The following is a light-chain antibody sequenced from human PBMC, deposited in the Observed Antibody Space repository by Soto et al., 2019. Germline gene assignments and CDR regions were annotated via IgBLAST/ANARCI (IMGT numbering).Light chain of an antibody. V-gene: IGKV3-15*01. J-gene: IGKJ1*01. CDR3: QQYTNWPPWT. CDR1: QSVSSN. CDR2: GAS. Sequence: EIVMTQSPATLSVSPGERATLSCRASQSVSSNLAWYQQKPGQAPRLLIYGASTRDTGIPARFSGSGSGKESTLIINSLQSEDFAVYYCQQYTNWPPWTFGQGNKVEIK.